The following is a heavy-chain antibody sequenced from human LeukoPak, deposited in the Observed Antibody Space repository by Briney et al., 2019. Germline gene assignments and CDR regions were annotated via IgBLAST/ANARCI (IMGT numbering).Heavy chain of an antibody. CDR3: ARDQVAAAGTPPRGIYYYGMDV. V-gene: IGHV1-18*01. Sequence: ASVKVSCKASGYTFTSYGISWVRQAPGQGLEWMGWISAYNGNTNYAQKLQGRVTMTTDTSTSTAYMELRSLRSDDTAVYYCARDQVAAAGTPPRGIYYYGMDVWGQGTTVTVSS. CDR2: ISAYNGNT. J-gene: IGHJ6*02. CDR1: GYTFTSYG. D-gene: IGHD6-13*01.